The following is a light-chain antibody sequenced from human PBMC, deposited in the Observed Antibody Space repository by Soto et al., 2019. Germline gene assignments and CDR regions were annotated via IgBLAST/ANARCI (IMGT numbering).Light chain of an antibody. CDR3: MQPLQSWT. Sequence: DIVMTQAPLSLPVTPGEPASISCSSSQSLLHSNGYNHLDWYLQKPWQFPGRLIYLGSNRVSGVPDRCSGSGSGKDFTLKSSRVEAEDVGVYYCMQPLQSWTCGQGTKVDIK. CDR1: QSLLHSNGYNH. J-gene: IGKJ1*01. CDR2: LGS. V-gene: IGKV2-28*01.